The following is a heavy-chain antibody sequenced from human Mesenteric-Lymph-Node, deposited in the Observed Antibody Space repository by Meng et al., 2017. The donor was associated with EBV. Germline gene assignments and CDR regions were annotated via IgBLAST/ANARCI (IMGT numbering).Heavy chain of an antibody. D-gene: IGHD3-10*01. V-gene: IGHV4-30-4*01. J-gene: IGHJ5*02. Sequence: QLPWREAGPRLGRPSQTLSLTCGVSGAPVSSGYSYWTWIRQSPGKGLEWLGYLHYIGSTVYNPSLRSRLTISIDTSKSQFSLKLSSVTAADTAVYYCARDLGRDRYGVRGVGNWFDPWGQGTLVTVSS. CDR1: GAPVSSGYSY. CDR2: LHYIGST. CDR3: ARDLGRDRYGVRGVGNWFDP.